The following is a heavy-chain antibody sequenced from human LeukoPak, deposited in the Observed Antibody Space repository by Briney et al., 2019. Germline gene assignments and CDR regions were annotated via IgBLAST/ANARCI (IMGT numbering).Heavy chain of an antibody. CDR3: ARLGGQYSSGEGAA. V-gene: IGHV3-21*01. J-gene: IGHJ5*02. D-gene: IGHD6-19*01. CDR2: ISISSNYI. Sequence: GGSLRLSCAASGFTFSRYSMNWVRQAPGKGLEWVSSISISSNYIYYADSVKGRFTISRDNAKNSLYLHLNSLRAEDTAVYYCARLGGQYSSGEGAAWGQGTLVTVSS. CDR1: GFTFSRYS.